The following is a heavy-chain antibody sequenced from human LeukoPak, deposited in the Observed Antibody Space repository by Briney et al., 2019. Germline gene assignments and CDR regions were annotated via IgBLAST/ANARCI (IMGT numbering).Heavy chain of an antibody. CDR3: AREGYDILTGYYNFDY. V-gene: IGHV3-23*01. D-gene: IGHD3-9*01. J-gene: IGHJ4*02. CDR2: LSGSGGST. Sequence: GGSLRLSCAASGFTFSSYALSWVRPAPGKGLEWVSALSGSGGSTYYADSVKGRFTISRDNSKNTLYLQMNSRRAEDTAVYYCAREGYDILTGYYNFDYWGQGTLVTVSS. CDR1: GFTFSSYA.